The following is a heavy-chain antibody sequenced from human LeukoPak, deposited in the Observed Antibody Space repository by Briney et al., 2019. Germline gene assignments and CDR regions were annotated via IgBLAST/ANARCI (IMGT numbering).Heavy chain of an antibody. CDR3: TRDQTPYY. J-gene: IGHJ4*02. Sequence: GGPLRLSCTASGFTFGDYAMTWVRQAPGKGLEWVGFIRSKIYGGTPEYAASVKGRFTISRDDSKGIAYLQMDSLKTEDTAVYYCTRDQTPYYWGQGTLVTVSS. CDR2: IRSKIYGGTP. V-gene: IGHV3-49*04. CDR1: GFTFGDYA.